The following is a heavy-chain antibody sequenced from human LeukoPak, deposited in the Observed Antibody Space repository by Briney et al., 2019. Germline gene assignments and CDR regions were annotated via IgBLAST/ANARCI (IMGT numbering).Heavy chain of an antibody. Sequence: SVKVSCKASGGTFSSYAISWVRQAPGQGLEWMGGIIPIFGTANYAQKFQGRVTITADESTSTAYMELSSLRSEDTAVYYCARAPLAVAGTGYFDYWGQGTLVTVSS. J-gene: IGHJ4*02. D-gene: IGHD6-19*01. CDR3: ARAPLAVAGTGYFDY. CDR2: IIPIFGTA. CDR1: GGTFSSYA. V-gene: IGHV1-69*13.